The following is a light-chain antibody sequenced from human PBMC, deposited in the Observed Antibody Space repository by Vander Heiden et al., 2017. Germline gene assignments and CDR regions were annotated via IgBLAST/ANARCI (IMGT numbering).Light chain of an antibody. CDR1: SSKIGSNT. CDR2: SNN. V-gene: IGLV1-44*01. J-gene: IGLJ2*01. CDR3: AAWDDSLNGR. Sequence: QSVLTPPPSASGAPGQRVTISCSGSSSKIGSNTVSWYQQLPGTAPKLLIYSNNQRPSGVPDRFSGSKSGTSASLAISGLQSEDEADYYYAAWDDSLNGRFGGGTKLTVL.